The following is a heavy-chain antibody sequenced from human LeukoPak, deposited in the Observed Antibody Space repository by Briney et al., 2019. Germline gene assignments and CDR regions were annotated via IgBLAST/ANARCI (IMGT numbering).Heavy chain of an antibody. CDR1: GFTFSDHY. V-gene: IGHV3-72*01. J-gene: IGHJ5*02. D-gene: IGHD5-24*01. CDR3: AMANPGNWFDP. CDR2: IRNKANSYTT. Sequence: GSLRLSCAASGFTFSDHYMDWVRQAAGKGLKWVGRIRNKANSYTTEYAASVKGRFTISRDDSKNSLYLQMNSLKTEDTAVYYCAMANPGNWFDPWGQGTLVTVSS.